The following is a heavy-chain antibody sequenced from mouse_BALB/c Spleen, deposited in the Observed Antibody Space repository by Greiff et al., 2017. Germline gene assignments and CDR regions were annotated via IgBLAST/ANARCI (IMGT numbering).Heavy chain of an antibody. V-gene: IGHV3-6*02. Sequence: EVKLVESGPGLVKPSQSLSLTCSVTGYSITSGYYWNWIRQFPGNKLEWMGYISYDGSNNYNPSLKNRISITRDTSKNQFFLKLNSVTTEDTATYYCANYGNGFAYWGQGTLVTVSA. CDR2: ISYDGSN. J-gene: IGHJ3*01. CDR3: ANYGNGFAY. D-gene: IGHD2-1*01. CDR1: GYSITSGYY.